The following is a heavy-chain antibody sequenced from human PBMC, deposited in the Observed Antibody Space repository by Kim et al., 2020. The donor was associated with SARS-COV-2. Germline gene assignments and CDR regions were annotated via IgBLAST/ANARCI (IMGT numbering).Heavy chain of an antibody. CDR3: ARGGIAAAGTTRYGMDV. D-gene: IGHD6-13*01. V-gene: IGHV4-34*01. J-gene: IGHJ6*02. CDR2: INHSGST. CDR1: GGSFSGYY. Sequence: SETLSLTCAVYGGSFSGYYWSWIRQPPGKGLEWIGEINHSGSTNYNPSLKSRVTISVDTSKNQFSLKLSSVTAADTAVYYCARGGIAAAGTTRYGMDVWGQGTTVTVSS.